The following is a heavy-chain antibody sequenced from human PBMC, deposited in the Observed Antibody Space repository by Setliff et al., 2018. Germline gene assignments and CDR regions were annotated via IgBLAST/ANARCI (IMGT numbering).Heavy chain of an antibody. J-gene: IGHJ4*02. CDR3: ATTYDYVWGSFRYGGHY. CDR2: IIPIFGTA. CDR1: GGTFSSYA. Sequence: SVKVSCKASGGTFSSYAISWVRQAPGQGLEWMGGIIPIFGTANYAQKFQGRVTITADESTSTAYMELSSLRSEDTAVYYCATTYDYVWGSFRYGGHYWGQGTLVTVSS. D-gene: IGHD3-16*02. V-gene: IGHV1-69*13.